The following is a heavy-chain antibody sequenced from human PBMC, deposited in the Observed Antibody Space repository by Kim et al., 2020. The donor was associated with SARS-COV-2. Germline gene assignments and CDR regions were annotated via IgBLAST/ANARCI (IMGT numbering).Heavy chain of an antibody. Sequence: GGSLRLSCAASGFTFSSYWMSWVRQAPGKGLEWVANIKQDGSEKYYVDSVKGRFTISRDNAKNSLYLQMNSLRAGDTAGYYCARDSVCSSTRCSSYYYYGMDVWGQGTTVTVSS. J-gene: IGHJ6*02. CDR3: ARDSVCSSTRCSSYYYYGMDV. CDR2: IKQDGSEK. CDR1: GFTFSSYW. D-gene: IGHD2-2*01. V-gene: IGHV3-7*03.